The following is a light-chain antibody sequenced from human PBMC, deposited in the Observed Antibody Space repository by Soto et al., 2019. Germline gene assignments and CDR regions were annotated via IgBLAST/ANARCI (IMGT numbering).Light chain of an antibody. J-gene: IGKJ2*01. V-gene: IGKV3-15*01. CDR1: QSISNS. Sequence: EIVMTQSPASLSVSPGETATLSCRASQSISNSLAWYQQKPGQAPSLLIYGASTSATGIPARFSGSGSGTEFTLTISSLQSEDSALYYCQQYNSWPPRTFGQGTKLEIK. CDR3: QQYNSWPPRT. CDR2: GAS.